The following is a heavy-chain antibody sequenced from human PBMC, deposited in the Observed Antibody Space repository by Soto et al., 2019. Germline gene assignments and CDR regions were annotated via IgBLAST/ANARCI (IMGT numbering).Heavy chain of an antibody. J-gene: IGHJ5*02. CDR3: ARDWKGAEGFDP. Sequence: QVQLVQSGAEVKKPGASVKVSCKASGYTFSTYGFSWVRQAPAQGLEWMGWIGADNGDTNYAQNFQGRVTMTTDTSTTTSYMELRSLTSDDTAVYFGARDWKGAEGFDPWGQGTMVTVSS. D-gene: IGHD1-1*01. CDR2: IGADNGDT. V-gene: IGHV1-18*01. CDR1: GYTFSTYG.